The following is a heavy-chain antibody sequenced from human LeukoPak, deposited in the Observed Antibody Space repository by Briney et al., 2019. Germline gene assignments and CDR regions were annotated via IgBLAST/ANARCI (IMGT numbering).Heavy chain of an antibody. CDR1: GYTFTNYY. Sequence: ASVKVSCKASGYTFTNYYMHWVRQAPGQGLEWMGIINPRGDSTNYAQKFQGRVTMTRDTSTSTVYMELSSLISEDTAVYYCARGIRNQLLSEYWGQGSLVTVSS. J-gene: IGHJ4*02. CDR2: INPRGDST. V-gene: IGHV1-46*01. CDR3: ARGIRNQLLSEY. D-gene: IGHD2-2*01.